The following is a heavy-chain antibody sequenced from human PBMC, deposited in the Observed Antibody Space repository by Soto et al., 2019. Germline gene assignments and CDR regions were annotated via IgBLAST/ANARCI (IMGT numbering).Heavy chain of an antibody. Sequence: EVQLLESGGGLVQPGGSLRLSCAASGFTFSSYAMSWVHQAPGKGLEWVSAISGSGGSTYYADSVKGRFTISRDNSKNTLYLQMNSLRAEDTAVYYCAKDRDRRELHPKFDYWGQGTLVTVSS. CDR2: ISGSGGST. CDR3: AKDRDRRELHPKFDY. J-gene: IGHJ4*02. V-gene: IGHV3-23*01. CDR1: GFTFSSYA. D-gene: IGHD1-26*01.